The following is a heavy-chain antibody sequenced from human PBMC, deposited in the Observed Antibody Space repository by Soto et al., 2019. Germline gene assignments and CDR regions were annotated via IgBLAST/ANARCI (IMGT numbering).Heavy chain of an antibody. V-gene: IGHV3-7*03. CDR3: ARTRRSDGGYRDFDY. D-gene: IGHD3-22*01. CDR1: GFILSDYR. Sequence: GSLRLSCASSGFILSDYRMSWVRQALGQGLEWVAKIKKDGSEEHYVDSVKGRFTISRDNAENSVYLQMNSLRAEDTAVYHCARTRRSDGGYRDFDYWGQGTLVTVSS. J-gene: IGHJ4*02. CDR2: IKKDGSEE.